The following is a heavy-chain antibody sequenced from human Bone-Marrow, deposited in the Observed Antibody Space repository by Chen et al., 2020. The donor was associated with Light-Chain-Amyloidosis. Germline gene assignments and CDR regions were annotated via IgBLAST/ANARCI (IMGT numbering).Heavy chain of an antibody. D-gene: IGHD6-13*01. J-gene: IGHJ6*03. Sequence: EVQLVESGGGVVRPGGSLRLSCAASGFTFDDYGMSWVRQAPGKGLEWVCGINRKGGSTGYADSVKGRFTISRDNAKNSLYLQMNSLRAEDTALYYCARSSSWYGYYYYMDVWGKGTTVTVSS. CDR2: INRKGGST. CDR3: ARSSSWYGYYYYMDV. V-gene: IGHV3-20*04. CDR1: GFTFDDYG.